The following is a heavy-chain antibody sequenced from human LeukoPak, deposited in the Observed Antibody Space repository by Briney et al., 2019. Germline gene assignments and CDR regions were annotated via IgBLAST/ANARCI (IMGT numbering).Heavy chain of an antibody. CDR3: ARVRDRRYYGMDV. CDR2: ISAYNGNT. Sequence: ASVKVSCKASGYTFTSYGISWVRQAPGQGLEWMGRISAYNGNTNYAQKLQGRVTMTTDTSTSTAYMEPRSLRSDDTAVYYCARVRDRRYYGMDVWGQGTTVTVSS. V-gene: IGHV1-18*01. J-gene: IGHJ6*02. CDR1: GYTFTSYG.